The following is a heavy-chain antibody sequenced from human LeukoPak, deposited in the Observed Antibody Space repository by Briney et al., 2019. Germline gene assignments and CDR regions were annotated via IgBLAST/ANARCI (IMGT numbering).Heavy chain of an antibody. Sequence: GGSLRLSCAASGFTFSSYGMHWVRQAPGKGLEWVAFIRYDGSNKYYADSVKGRFTISRDNSKNTLYLQMNSLRAEDTAVYYCSSSLYSRGWSLNSGAFDIWGQGTMVTVSS. J-gene: IGHJ3*02. V-gene: IGHV3-30*02. D-gene: IGHD6-19*01. CDR3: SSSLYSRGWSLNSGAFDI. CDR2: IRYDGSNK. CDR1: GFTFSSYG.